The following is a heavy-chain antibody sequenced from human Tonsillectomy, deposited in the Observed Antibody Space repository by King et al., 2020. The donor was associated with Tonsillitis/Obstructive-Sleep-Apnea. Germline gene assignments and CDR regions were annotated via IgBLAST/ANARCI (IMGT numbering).Heavy chain of an antibody. Sequence: QLVQSGGGLVKPWGYLRLSCAASGFTFSSYSMNWVLQAPGKGLEWVSSISSSSSYIYYADSLKGRLTISRDNAKNSLYLQMNSLRAEDTAVYYCARDLFCSSTSCYALRDYWGQGTLVTVSS. J-gene: IGHJ4*02. V-gene: IGHV3-21*01. CDR1: GFTFSSYS. CDR2: ISSSSSYI. CDR3: ARDLFCSSTSCYALRDY. D-gene: IGHD2-2*01.